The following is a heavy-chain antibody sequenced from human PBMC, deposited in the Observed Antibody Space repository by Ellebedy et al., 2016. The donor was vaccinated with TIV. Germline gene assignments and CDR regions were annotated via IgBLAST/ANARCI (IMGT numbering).Heavy chain of an antibody. V-gene: IGHV1-18*04. CDR1: GHTFTSDG. D-gene: IGHD1-1*01. CDR2: INTYNGNT. Sequence: AASVKVSCKASGHTFTSDGFGWVRQAPGQGLEWMGWINTYNGNTNYAKSFQGRVTMTTDTSTNTAYLDLRSLRPDDTAAYYCARGITGPVDLGYWGQGTLVTVSS. CDR3: ARGITGPVDLGY. J-gene: IGHJ4*02.